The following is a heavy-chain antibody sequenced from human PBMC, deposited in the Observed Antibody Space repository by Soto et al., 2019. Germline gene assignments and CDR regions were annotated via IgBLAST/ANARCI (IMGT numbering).Heavy chain of an antibody. CDR2: IFYSGST. D-gene: IGHD2-21*01. CDR1: GGSISSSSYY. J-gene: IGHJ4*02. V-gene: IGHV4-39*07. Sequence: PSETLSLTCTVSGGSISSSSYYWGWIRQPPGKGLEWIGSIFYSGSTNYNPSLKSRVTMSVDTSKNQFSLKLTSVNAADTAVYYCTRGGDAYKNGHWGQGTLVTVSS. CDR3: TRGGDAYKNGH.